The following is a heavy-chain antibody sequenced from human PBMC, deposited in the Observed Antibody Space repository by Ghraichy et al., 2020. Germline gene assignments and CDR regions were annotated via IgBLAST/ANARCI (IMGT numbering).Heavy chain of an antibody. J-gene: IGHJ5*02. V-gene: IGHV4-31*03. CDR2: IYYSGST. Sequence: SETLSLTCTVSGGSISSGGYYWSWIRQHPGKGLEWIGYIYYSGSTYYNPSLKSRVTISVDTSKNQFSLKLSSVTAADTAVYYCARDGYYYGSGSYLRGWFDPWGQGTLVTVSS. CDR3: ARDGYYYGSGSYLRGWFDP. CDR1: GGSISSGGYY. D-gene: IGHD3-10*01.